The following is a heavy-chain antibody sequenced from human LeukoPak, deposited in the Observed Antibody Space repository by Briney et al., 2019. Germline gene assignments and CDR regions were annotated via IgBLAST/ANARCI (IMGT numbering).Heavy chain of an antibody. CDR2: INPNSGGT. D-gene: IGHD4-17*01. CDR1: GYTFTGYY. V-gene: IGHV1-2*06. J-gene: IGHJ6*03. CDR3: ARGVFYGDYVGDYYYMDV. Sequence: ASVKVSCKASGYTFTGYYMHWVRQAPGQGLEWMGRINPNSGGTNYAQKFQGRVTMTRDTSISTAYMELSRLRSDDTAVYYCARGVFYGDYVGDYYYMDVWGKGTTVTVSS.